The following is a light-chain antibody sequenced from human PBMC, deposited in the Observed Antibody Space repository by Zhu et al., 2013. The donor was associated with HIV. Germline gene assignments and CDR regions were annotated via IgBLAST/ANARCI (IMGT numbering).Light chain of an antibody. V-gene: IGKV3-11*01. J-gene: IGKJ2*01. CDR1: QAIGTY. CDR3: QQRSKWPPFT. CDR2: HAS. Sequence: IVLTQSPVILSLSPGERATLSCRASQAIGTYLAWYQQKPGQAPRLLIYHASRRATGIPARFSGSGSGTDFTLTISSLEPEDFTVYYCQQRSKWPPFTFGQGTKLEIK.